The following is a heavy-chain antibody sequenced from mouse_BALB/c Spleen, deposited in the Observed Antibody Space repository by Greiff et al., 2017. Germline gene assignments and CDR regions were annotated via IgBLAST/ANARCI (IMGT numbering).Heavy chain of an antibody. CDR3: TNIYYGNYGLAY. Sequence: QVQLQQSGAELVRPGASVTLSCKASGYTFTDYEMHWVKQTPVHGLEWIGAIDPETGGTAYNQKFKGKATLTADKSSSTAYMELRSLTSEDSAVYYCTNIYYGNYGLAYWGQGTLVTVSA. CDR2: IDPETGGT. J-gene: IGHJ3*01. V-gene: IGHV1-15*01. D-gene: IGHD2-1*01. CDR1: GYTFTDYE.